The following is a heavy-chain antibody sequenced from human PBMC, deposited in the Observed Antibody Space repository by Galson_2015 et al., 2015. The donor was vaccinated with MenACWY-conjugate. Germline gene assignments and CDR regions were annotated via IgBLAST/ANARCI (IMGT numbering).Heavy chain of an antibody. CDR3: AKQPSTVTTESSYAHFDY. V-gene: IGHV3-23*01. CDR2: ISGSGRTT. CDR1: GFTFSTYA. Sequence: SLRLSCAASGFTFSTYAMSWVRQAPGKGLEWVSSISGSGRTTYYADSVKGRFTISRDNSKNTLYLQMNSLRAEDTAVYYCAKQPSTVTTESSYAHFDYWGQGTLVTVSS. D-gene: IGHD4-17*01. J-gene: IGHJ4*02.